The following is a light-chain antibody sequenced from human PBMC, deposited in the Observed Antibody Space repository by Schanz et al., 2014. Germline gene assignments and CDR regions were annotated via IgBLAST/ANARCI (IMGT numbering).Light chain of an antibody. Sequence: QSVLTQPRSVSGSPGQSVTISCTGTSSDVGGYNYVSWYQQHPGKAPKLMIYDVNKRPSGVPDRFSGSKSGNTASLTISGLQAEDEAEYHCSSYARGWNFVVFGGGTKLTVL. V-gene: IGLV2-11*01. CDR1: SSDVGGYNY. CDR3: SSYARGWNFVV. J-gene: IGLJ3*02. CDR2: DVN.